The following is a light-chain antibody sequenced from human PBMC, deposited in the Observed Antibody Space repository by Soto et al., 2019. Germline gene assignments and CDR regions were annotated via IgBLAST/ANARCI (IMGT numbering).Light chain of an antibody. Sequence: QSVLTQPPSVSGAPGQRVTISCTGSSSNIGAGYDVHWYQQLPGTAPKLLIYGNSNRPSGVPDRFSGSKSGTPASLAITGLQAEDEADYYCQSYDSSLSAPNVFGTGTKVTVL. CDR3: QSYDSSLSAPNV. V-gene: IGLV1-40*01. J-gene: IGLJ1*01. CDR2: GNS. CDR1: SSNIGAGYD.